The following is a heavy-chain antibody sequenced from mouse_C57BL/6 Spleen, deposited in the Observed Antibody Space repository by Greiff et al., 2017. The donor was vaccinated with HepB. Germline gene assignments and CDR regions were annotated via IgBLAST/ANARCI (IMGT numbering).Heavy chain of an antibody. D-gene: IGHD3-2*02. V-gene: IGHV1-64*01. CDR1: GYTFTSYW. J-gene: IGHJ4*01. CDR2: IHPNSGST. CDR3: ARSGQLRLDYYAMDY. Sequence: VQLQQPGAELVKPGASVKLSCKASGYTFTSYWMHWVKQRPGQGLEWIGMIHPNSGSTNYNEKFKSKATLTVDKSSSTAYMQLSSLTSEDSAVYYCARSGQLRLDYYAMDYWGQGTSVTVSS.